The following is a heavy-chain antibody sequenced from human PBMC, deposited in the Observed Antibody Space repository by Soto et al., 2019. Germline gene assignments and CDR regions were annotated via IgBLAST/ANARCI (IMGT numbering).Heavy chain of an antibody. Sequence: ASVKVSCKASGYTFIDYYLHWVRQAPGQGPEWMGWINPNTGGPMFAQKFQGRGTMTRDTSINTVYMELSRLRSDDTAVYYCARDKGPMYSSRRIGYYVDCWGEVTRVTVSP. CDR1: GYTFIDYY. D-gene: IGHD6-19*01. CDR2: INPNTGGP. J-gene: IGHJ4*02. V-gene: IGHV1-2*02. CDR3: ARDKGPMYSSRRIGYYVDC.